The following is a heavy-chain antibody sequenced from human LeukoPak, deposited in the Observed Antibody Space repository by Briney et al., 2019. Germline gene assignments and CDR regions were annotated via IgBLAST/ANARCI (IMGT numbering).Heavy chain of an antibody. D-gene: IGHD1-26*01. CDR2: IRYDGSNK. Sequence: GGSLRLSCAAPGFTFSSYGMHWVRQAPGKGLEWVAFIRYDGSNKYYADSVKGRFTISRDNSKNTLYLQMNSLRAEDTAVYYCAKARVGATTSGYWGQGTLVTVSS. V-gene: IGHV3-30*02. CDR1: GFTFSSYG. J-gene: IGHJ4*02. CDR3: AKARVGATTSGY.